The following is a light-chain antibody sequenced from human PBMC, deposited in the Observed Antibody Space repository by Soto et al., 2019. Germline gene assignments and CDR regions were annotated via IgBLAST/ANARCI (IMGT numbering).Light chain of an antibody. CDR3: QQSYSTPRT. CDR1: QSISSY. CDR2: AAS. Sequence: DIQMTQSPCSLSASVGDRVTITCRASQSISSYLNWYQQKPGKAPKLLIYAASSLQSGVPSRFSGSGSGTDFTLTISSLQPEDFATYYCQQSYSTPRTFGQGTNVDIK. J-gene: IGKJ1*01. V-gene: IGKV1-39*01.